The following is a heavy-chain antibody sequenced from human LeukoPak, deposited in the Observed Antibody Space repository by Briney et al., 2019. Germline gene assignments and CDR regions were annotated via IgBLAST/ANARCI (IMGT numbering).Heavy chain of an antibody. V-gene: IGHV4-34*01. J-gene: IGHJ5*01. CDR3: SRVTRFTQFGELWFDS. CDR1: GGSFSSYY. Sequence: SETLSLTCAVYGGSFSSYYWSWIRQSPGKGLEWIGEITHSRSTNYNPSLKSRVPISLDTSKSQFSLKLTSVTAADTAVYYCSRVTRFTQFGELWFDSWGQGTLLTVSS. CDR2: ITHSRST. D-gene: IGHD3-10*01.